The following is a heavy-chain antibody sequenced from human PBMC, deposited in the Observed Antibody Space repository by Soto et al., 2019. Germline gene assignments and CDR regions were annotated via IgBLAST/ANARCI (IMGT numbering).Heavy chain of an antibody. CDR2: ISAYNGHT. V-gene: IGHV1-18*01. CDR1: GYTFTNYG. J-gene: IGHJ4*02. D-gene: IGHD1-1*01. Sequence: QVQLVQSGPEVKKPGASVKVSFMASGYTFTNYGFNWVRQAPGQGLEWMGWISAYNGHTKYSQIFQARVIITPDTSTSTAYMELRSLTYVATAVYYCAREGAGTSQLGYWGQGTLVSVSS. CDR3: AREGAGTSQLGY.